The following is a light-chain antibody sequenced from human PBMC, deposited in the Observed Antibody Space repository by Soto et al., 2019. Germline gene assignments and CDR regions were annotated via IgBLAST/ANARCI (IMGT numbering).Light chain of an antibody. CDR3: LQYDSYSWT. J-gene: IGKJ1*01. CDR1: QTISSW. CDR2: KAS. V-gene: IGKV1-5*03. Sequence: DIQMTQAPSTLSGSLCYRVTITCRASQTISSWLAWYQQKPGKAPKLLIYKASTLKSGVPSRFSGSGSGTEFTLTISSLQPDDFATYYCLQYDSYSWTFGQGTKVDIK.